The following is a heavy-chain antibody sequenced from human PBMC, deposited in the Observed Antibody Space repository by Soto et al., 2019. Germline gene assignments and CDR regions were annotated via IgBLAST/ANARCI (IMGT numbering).Heavy chain of an antibody. CDR2: MNPNSGNT. CDR1: GYTFTSYD. J-gene: IGHJ3*02. V-gene: IGHV1-8*01. CDR3: ARASPTYYYDSSGYLESHDAFDI. Sequence: ASVKVSCKASGYTFTSYDINWVRQATGQGLEWMGWMNPNSGNTGYAQKFQGRVTMTRNTSISTAYMELSSLRSEDTAVYYCARASPTYYYDSSGYLESHDAFDIWGQGTMVTVAS. D-gene: IGHD3-22*01.